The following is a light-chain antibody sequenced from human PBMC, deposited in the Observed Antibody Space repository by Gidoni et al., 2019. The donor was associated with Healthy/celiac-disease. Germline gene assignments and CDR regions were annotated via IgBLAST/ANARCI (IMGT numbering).Light chain of an antibody. CDR2: EVS. Sequence: QSALTHPASVSGSPGPSITISFTGTSSDVGGYNYVSWYQQHPGKAPKLMIYEVSNRPSGVSNRFSGSKSGNTASLTISGLQDEDEADYYCSSYTSSSGVFGGGTKLTVL. V-gene: IGLV2-14*01. CDR3: SSYTSSSGV. J-gene: IGLJ2*01. CDR1: SSDVGGYNY.